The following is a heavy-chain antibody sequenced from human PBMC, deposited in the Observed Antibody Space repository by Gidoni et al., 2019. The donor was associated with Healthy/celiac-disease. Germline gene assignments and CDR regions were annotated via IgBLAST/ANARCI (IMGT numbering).Heavy chain of an antibody. J-gene: IGHJ4*02. V-gene: IGHV3-21*06. CDR3: ARVPGAVAGTGFDY. CDR1: GFTFSSYS. Sequence: EVQLVESGGGLVKPGGSLRLSCAPSGFTFSSYSMTWVRQDPGKGLVWVSSISSSSSYIYYADSVKGRFTISRDNAKNSLYLQMNSLRAEDTAVYYCARVPGAVAGTGFDYWGQGTLVTVSS. CDR2: ISSSSSYI. D-gene: IGHD6-19*01.